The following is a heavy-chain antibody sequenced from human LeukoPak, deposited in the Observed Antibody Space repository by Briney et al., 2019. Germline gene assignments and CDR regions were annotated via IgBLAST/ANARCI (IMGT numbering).Heavy chain of an antibody. J-gene: IGHJ4*02. V-gene: IGHV3-11*04. CDR1: GFTFSDYY. Sequence: PGGSLRLSCAASGFTFSDYYMSWIRQAPGKGLEWVSYISSSGSTIYYADSVKGRFTISRDNAKNSLYLQMNSLRAEDTAVYYCARERHSSGRYSLPGEWGQGTLVTVSS. D-gene: IGHD6-19*01. CDR2: ISSSGSTI. CDR3: ARERHSSGRYSLPGE.